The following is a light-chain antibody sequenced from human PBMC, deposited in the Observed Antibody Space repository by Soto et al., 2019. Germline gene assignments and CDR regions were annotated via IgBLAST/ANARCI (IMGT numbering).Light chain of an antibody. Sequence: QPVLTQPPSASGSPGQSVTICCTGTSSDVGGYNYVSWYQQHPGKAPKLMIYEVSKRPSGVPDRFSGSKSGNTASLTVSGLQAEDEADYYCSSYAGSNNLVFGGGTKLTVL. CDR3: SSYAGSNNLV. CDR1: SSDVGGYNY. V-gene: IGLV2-8*01. CDR2: EVS. J-gene: IGLJ2*01.